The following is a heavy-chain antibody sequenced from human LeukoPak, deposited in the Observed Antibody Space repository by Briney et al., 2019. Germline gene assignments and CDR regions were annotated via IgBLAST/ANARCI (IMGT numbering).Heavy chain of an antibody. CDR3: ARQKRWLDTHFDY. CDR1: GYSFTSYW. D-gene: IGHD5-24*01. J-gene: IGHJ4*02. CDR2: IYPGDSDT. Sequence: GESLKISCKGSGYSFTSYWIGWVRQMPGKGLEWMGIIYPGDSDTRYSPSFQGLVTIPADKPISAVYLQGSSLKASDTAMYYCARQKRWLDTHFDYWGQGTLVTVSS. V-gene: IGHV5-51*01.